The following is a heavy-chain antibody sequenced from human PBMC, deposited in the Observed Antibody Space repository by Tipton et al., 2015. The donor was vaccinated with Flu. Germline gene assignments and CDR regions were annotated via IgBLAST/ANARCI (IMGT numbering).Heavy chain of an antibody. CDR3: ARHTGDSVRGVIDY. V-gene: IGHV4-38-2*01. D-gene: IGHD3-10*02. Sequence: LRLSCSVSGDSIDSRYYWAWIRQPPGKGLEWIGNIHREGTSYYNPSLKSRVTMSVDRSKTQFSLRLSSVTAADTAVYYCARHTGDSVRGVIDYWGQGTLVTVSS. CDR2: IHREGTS. J-gene: IGHJ4*02. CDR1: GDSIDSRYY.